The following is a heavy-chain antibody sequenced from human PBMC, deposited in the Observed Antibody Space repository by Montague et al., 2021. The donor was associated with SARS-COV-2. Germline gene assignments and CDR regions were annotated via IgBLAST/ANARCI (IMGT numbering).Heavy chain of an antibody. J-gene: IGHJ5*02. V-gene: IGHV4-59*01. CDR2: IDYSGST. CDR1: GGSISTYY. CDR3: ARAYCGGDCHVGP. Sequence: SETLSLTCTVSGGSISTYYWNWIRQFPGKGLEWIGYIDYSGSTNYNPSLQSRVIISVDRSKIQFSLKLNSVTAADTAVYYCARAYCGGDCHVGPWGQGILVTVSS. D-gene: IGHD2-21*02.